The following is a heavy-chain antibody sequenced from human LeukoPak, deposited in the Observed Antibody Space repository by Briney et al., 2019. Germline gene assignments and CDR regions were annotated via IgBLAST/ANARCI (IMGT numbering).Heavy chain of an antibody. D-gene: IGHD2-21*02. Sequence: SETLSLTCAVYGGSFSGYHWSWIRQTPGKGLEWIGEIDPYGGSNYNPSLKSRVTISVDTSKNQFSLKLSSVTAADTAVYYCARRVGTSDCFDYWGQGTLVTVSS. V-gene: IGHV4-34*01. CDR2: IDPYGGS. J-gene: IGHJ4*02. CDR3: ARRVGTSDCFDY. CDR1: GGSFSGYH.